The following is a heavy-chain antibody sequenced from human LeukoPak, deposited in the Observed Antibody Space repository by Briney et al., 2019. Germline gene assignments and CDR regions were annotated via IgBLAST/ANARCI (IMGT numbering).Heavy chain of an antibody. J-gene: IGHJ3*02. Sequence: GGSLRLSCAASGFTFSSYGMHWVRQDPGKGLEWVAVISYDGSNKYYADSVKGRFTISRDNSKNTVYLQMNSLRAEDTAVYYCAKEDGSGSSVFLDAFDIWGQGTMVTVSS. CDR1: GFTFSSYG. CDR2: ISYDGSNK. CDR3: AKEDGSGSSVFLDAFDI. V-gene: IGHV3-30*18. D-gene: IGHD3-10*01.